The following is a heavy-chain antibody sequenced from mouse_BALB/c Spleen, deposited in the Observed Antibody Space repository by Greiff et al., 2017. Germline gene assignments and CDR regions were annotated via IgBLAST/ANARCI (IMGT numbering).Heavy chain of an antibody. Sequence: DVKLVESGPSLVKPSQTLSLTCSVSGYSFTSGYWNWIRKFPGNKLEYMGYISYSGSTYYNPSLKSRISITRDTSKNQYYLQLKSVTTEDTATYYCARWDGNYLTSMDYWGQGTSVTVSS. J-gene: IGHJ4*01. CDR2: ISYSGST. CDR1: GYSFTSGY. D-gene: IGHD2-1*01. CDR3: ARWDGNYLTSMDY. V-gene: IGHV3-8*02.